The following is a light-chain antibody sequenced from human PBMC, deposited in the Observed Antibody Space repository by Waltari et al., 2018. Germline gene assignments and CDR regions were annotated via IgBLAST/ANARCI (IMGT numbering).Light chain of an antibody. V-gene: IGLV2-8*01. J-gene: IGLJ2*01. CDR3: CSYAGSNSLV. Sequence: QSALTQPPSASGSRGQSVTISCTGTSNDVGGYNYVSWYQQHPGKAPKFMIYDVTKRPSGVPDRVSGSKSGNTASLTVSGLQAEDEADYYCCSYAGSNSLVFGGGTKLTVL. CDR1: SNDVGGYNY. CDR2: DVT.